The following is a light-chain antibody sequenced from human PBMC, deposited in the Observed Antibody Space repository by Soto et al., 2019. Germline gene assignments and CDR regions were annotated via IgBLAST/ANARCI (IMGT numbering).Light chain of an antibody. CDR1: QDIRKD. Sequence: IQMTQSPSSLSASVGDRVTITCRASQDIRKDLGWYQQKPGKAPNLLIYAASGLQSGVPSRFSGSGSGTDFTLTISSLQPDDFATYYCLQDYNYPLTFGGGTTVEIK. CDR2: AAS. J-gene: IGKJ4*01. V-gene: IGKV1-6*01. CDR3: LQDYNYPLT.